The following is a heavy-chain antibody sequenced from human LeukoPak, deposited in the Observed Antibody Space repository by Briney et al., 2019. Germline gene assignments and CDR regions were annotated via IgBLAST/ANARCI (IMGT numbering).Heavy chain of an antibody. CDR3: ASTSGPKGY. J-gene: IGHJ4*02. CDR1: GFTFSSYE. CDR2: ISSSGSTI. V-gene: IGHV3-48*03. Sequence: GGSLRLSCAASGFTFSSYEMNWVRQAPGKGLEWVSYISSSGSTIYYADSVKGRLTISRDNAKNSLYLQMNSLRAEDTAVYYCASTSGPKGYWGQGTLVTVSS. D-gene: IGHD1-1*01.